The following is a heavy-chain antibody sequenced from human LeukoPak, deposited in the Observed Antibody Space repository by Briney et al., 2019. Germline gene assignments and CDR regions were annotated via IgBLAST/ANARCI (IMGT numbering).Heavy chain of an antibody. J-gene: IGHJ6*02. Sequence: PGGSLRLSCAASDFTFSSYEMNWVRQAPGKGLERVSYISSSGTTIYYAESVKGRFTISRDNAKNSLYLQMNSLRVEDTAVYYCARWGYYYYGMDVWGQGTTVTVSS. CDR2: ISSSGTTI. CDR1: DFTFSSYE. D-gene: IGHD3-16*01. V-gene: IGHV3-48*03. CDR3: ARWGYYYYGMDV.